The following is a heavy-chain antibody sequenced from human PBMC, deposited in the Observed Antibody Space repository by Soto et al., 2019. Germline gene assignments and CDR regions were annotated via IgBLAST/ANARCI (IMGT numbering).Heavy chain of an antibody. CDR2: IYDSGST. CDR3: AREAGVRSPFDP. D-gene: IGHD4-17*01. V-gene: IGHV4-59*01. Sequence: PSETLSLTCTVSGDSSNSYAGTGIRQPPGKGLEWIGYIYDSGSTNYNPSLKSRVTISVDTSKNQFSLKLTSVTAADTAMYYCAREAGVRSPFDPWGQGTLVTVSS. J-gene: IGHJ5*02. CDR1: GDSSNSYA.